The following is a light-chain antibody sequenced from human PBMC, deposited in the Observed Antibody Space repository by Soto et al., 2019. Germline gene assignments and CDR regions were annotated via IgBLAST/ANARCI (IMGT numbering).Light chain of an antibody. J-gene: IGKJ1*01. CDR2: GAS. CDR1: QSVAGSY. Sequence: EIVLTQSPGTLSVSPGERATLSCRASQSVAGSYLAWYQQKPGQAPRLLIYGASSRATGIPDRFSGSGSGTDFTLTISRLEPEDFAVYYCQQYGSSGTFGQGTKVEIK. CDR3: QQYGSSGT. V-gene: IGKV3-20*01.